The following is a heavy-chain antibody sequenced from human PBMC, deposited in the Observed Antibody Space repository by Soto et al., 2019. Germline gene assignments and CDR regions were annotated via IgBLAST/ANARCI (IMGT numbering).Heavy chain of an antibody. CDR3: TTESVYRRSTLYFDY. J-gene: IGHJ4*02. Sequence: EVQLVESGGGLVKPGGSLRLSCEASGFTFSNAWMTWVRQAPGKGLEWVGRIKSKTDGGTIDYAAPVKGRFTVSREVSESELYLQMNSLKTEDTAVYYCTTESVYRRSTLYFDYWGQATHVTVSS. CDR1: GFTFSNAW. V-gene: IGHV3-15*01. D-gene: IGHD6-6*01. CDR2: IKSKTDGGTI.